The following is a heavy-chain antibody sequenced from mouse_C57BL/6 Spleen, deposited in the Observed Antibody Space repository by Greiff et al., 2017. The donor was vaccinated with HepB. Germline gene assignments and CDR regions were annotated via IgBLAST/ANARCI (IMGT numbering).Heavy chain of an antibody. CDR2: IDPSDSET. J-gene: IGHJ4*01. CDR1: GYTFTSYW. D-gene: IGHD2-4*01. Sequence: QVQLQQPGAELVRPGSSVKLSCKASGYTFTSYWMHWVKQRPIQGLEWIGNIDPSDSETHYNQKFKDKATLTVDKSSSPAYMQHSSLTSEDSAVYYCARYDYDALAMDYWGQGNSVTVSS. V-gene: IGHV1-52*01. CDR3: ARYDYDALAMDY.